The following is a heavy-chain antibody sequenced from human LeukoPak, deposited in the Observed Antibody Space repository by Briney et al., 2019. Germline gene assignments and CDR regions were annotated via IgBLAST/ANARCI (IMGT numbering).Heavy chain of an antibody. CDR2: IYPGDSDT. Sequence: GESLKISGKTPGYTFTSYWIAWVPQMPGKGLEWMGIIYPGDSDTRYSPSFQGQVTTSADKSSNTASLQWSSLKASDTAMYYCARQRDGYSFDYWGQGTLVTVSS. D-gene: IGHD5-24*01. V-gene: IGHV5-51*01. CDR3: ARQRDGYSFDY. CDR1: GYTFTSYW. J-gene: IGHJ4*02.